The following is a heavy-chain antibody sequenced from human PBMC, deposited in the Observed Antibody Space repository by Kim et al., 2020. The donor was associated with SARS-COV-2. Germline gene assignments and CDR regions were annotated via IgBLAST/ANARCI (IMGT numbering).Heavy chain of an antibody. CDR3: AKGSAPSRPSYFDS. J-gene: IGHJ4*02. CDR1: GFTFSSYA. V-gene: IGHV3-23*01. Sequence: GGSLRLSCAASGFTFSSYAMSWVRQAPGKGLEWFSAITDSGAYTYHADSVKGRFTISRDNSKNTLFLQMNGLRVDDTAVYYCAKGSAPSRPSYFDSWGQGTLVTVSS. CDR2: ITDSGAYT.